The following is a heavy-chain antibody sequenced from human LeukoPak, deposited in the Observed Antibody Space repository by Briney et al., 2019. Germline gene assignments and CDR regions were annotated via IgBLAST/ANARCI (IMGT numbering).Heavy chain of an antibody. V-gene: IGHV3-66*01. J-gene: IGHJ4*02. CDR2: IYSGGST. CDR1: GFTFDDYG. D-gene: IGHD2-15*01. CDR3: ARDCSGGSCYPGDY. Sequence: GGSLRLSCAASGFTFDDYGMSWVRQAPGKGLEWVSVIYSGGSTYYADSVKGRFTISRDNSKNTLYLQMNSLRAEDTAVYYCARDCSGGSCYPGDYWGQGTLVTVSS.